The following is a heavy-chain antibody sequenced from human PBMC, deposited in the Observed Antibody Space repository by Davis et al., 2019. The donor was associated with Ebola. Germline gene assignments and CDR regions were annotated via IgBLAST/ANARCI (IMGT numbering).Heavy chain of an antibody. Sequence: PSETLSLTCAVTGTSISTNHWWSWVRQPPGKGLEWIGEIYHGASTNYNPSLSSRVTISMDTSKNQLSLNLRSVTAADTAVYYCARAVTPSTPFNYFYYMDVWGKGTKVTVSS. CDR2: IYHGAST. V-gene: IGHV4-4*02. CDR1: GTSISTNHW. J-gene: IGHJ6*03. D-gene: IGHD5/OR15-5a*01. CDR3: ARAVTPSTPFNYFYYMDV.